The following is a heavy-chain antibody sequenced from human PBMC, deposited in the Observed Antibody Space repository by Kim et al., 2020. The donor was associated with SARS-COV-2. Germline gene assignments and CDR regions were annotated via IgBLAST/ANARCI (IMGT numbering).Heavy chain of an antibody. D-gene: IGHD6-13*01. Sequence: GGSLRLSCAASGFTFSSYAMHWVRQAPGKGLEWVAVISYDGSNKYYADSVKGRFTISRDNSKNTLYLQMNSLRAEDTAVYYCARAGARAGIAAAGAGFDYWGQGTLVTVSS. CDR1: GFTFSSYA. CDR3: ARAGARAGIAAAGAGFDY. CDR2: ISYDGSNK. V-gene: IGHV3-30*04. J-gene: IGHJ4*02.